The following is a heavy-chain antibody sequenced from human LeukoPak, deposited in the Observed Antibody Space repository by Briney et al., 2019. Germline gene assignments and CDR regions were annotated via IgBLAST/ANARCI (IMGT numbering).Heavy chain of an antibody. D-gene: IGHD6-13*01. CDR1: GFTFSSYA. V-gene: IGHV3-30*01. Sequence: GGSLRLSCAASGFTFSSYAMHWVRQAPGKGLEWVAVISYDGSNKYYADSVKGRFTISRDNSKNTLYLQMNSLRAEDTAVYYCAREVDSSSWYGADYWGQGTLVTVSS. CDR2: ISYDGSNK. CDR3: AREVDSSSWYGADY. J-gene: IGHJ4*02.